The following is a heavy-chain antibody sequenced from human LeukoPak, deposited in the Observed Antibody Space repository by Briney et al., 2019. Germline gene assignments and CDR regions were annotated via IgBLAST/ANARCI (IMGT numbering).Heavy chain of an antibody. CDR1: GFTFSNAW. CDR2: IKSKTDGGTT. CDR3: TTEGPGEWLLAFDAFDI. J-gene: IGHJ3*02. Sequence: PGGSLRLSCAASGFTFSNAWMSWVRQAPGKGLEWVGRIKSKTDGGTTDYAAPVKGRFTISRDDSKNTLYLQMNSLKTEDTAVYYCTTEGPGEWLLAFDAFDIWGQGTMITVSS. V-gene: IGHV3-15*01. D-gene: IGHD3-3*01.